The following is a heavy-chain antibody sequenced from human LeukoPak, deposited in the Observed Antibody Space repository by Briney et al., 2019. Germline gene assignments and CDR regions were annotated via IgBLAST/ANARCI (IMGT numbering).Heavy chain of an antibody. CDR2: ISVSGDRI. D-gene: IGHD4-17*01. CDR1: GFTFSSYA. V-gene: IGHV3-23*01. Sequence: PGGSLRLSCAASGFTFSSYAMSWVRQAPGKGLEWVSSISVSGDRIFYVDSVKGRFNISRDNSKNTLFLQMSSLRAEDTAVYYCAKARYGDNISDGFDAWGQGTMVTVSS. J-gene: IGHJ3*01. CDR3: AKARYGDNISDGFDA.